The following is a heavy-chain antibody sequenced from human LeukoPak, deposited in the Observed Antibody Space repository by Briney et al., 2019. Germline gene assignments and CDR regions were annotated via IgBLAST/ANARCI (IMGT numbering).Heavy chain of an antibody. Sequence: PSETLSLTCTVSGGSISSSSYYWGWIRQPPGKGLEWIGSIYYSGSTYYNPSLKSRVTISVDTSRYQFSLKLSSVTAADTAVYYCATRQPYYYDSSGYAFDIWGQGTMVTVSS. D-gene: IGHD3-22*01. V-gene: IGHV4-39*01. CDR3: ATRQPYYYDSSGYAFDI. CDR1: GGSISSSSYY. J-gene: IGHJ3*02. CDR2: IYYSGST.